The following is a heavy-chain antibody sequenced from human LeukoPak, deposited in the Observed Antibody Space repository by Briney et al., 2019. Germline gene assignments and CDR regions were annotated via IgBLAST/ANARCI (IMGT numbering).Heavy chain of an antibody. CDR1: GASISSSSYY. D-gene: IGHD3-10*02. CDR2: IFCAGST. V-gene: IGHV4-39*01. Sequence: PSETLSLTCTVSGASISSSSYYWGWIRQPPGKGLEWIGTIFCAGSTYYNPSLKSRVTMSVDTSKNQFSLKLNSVTAADTAVYYCVRQSGSVYVPVDYWGQGTLVTVSS. CDR3: VRQSGSVYVPVDY. J-gene: IGHJ4*02.